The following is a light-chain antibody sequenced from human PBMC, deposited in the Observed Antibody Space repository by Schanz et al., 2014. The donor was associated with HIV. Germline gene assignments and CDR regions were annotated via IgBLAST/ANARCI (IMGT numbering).Light chain of an antibody. CDR1: QSISSSL. CDR2: GGS. Sequence: IVLTQSPGTLSLSPGERGTLSCRASQSISSSLLAWYQKKPGQAPRLLIYGGSKRATGIPDRFSGSGSETDFTLTISRLEPEDFAVYYCQQYGSSPGTFGQGTKLEIK. V-gene: IGKV3-20*01. J-gene: IGKJ2*01. CDR3: QQYGSSPGT.